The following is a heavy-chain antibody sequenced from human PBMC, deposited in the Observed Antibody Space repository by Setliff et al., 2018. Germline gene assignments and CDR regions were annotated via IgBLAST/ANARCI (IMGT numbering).Heavy chain of an antibody. CDR2: IFTSGST. D-gene: IGHD3-9*01. J-gene: IGHJ4*02. Sequence: SETLSLTCIVSGGSIGHYYWTWIRQPPGKGLEWIGYIFTSGSTQYNPSLKSRATISRDTSSNQFSLKLFSVTAADTAVYYCAHSTTFDLHHDYWGQGALVTVSS. V-gene: IGHV4-4*09. CDR3: AHSTTFDLHHDY. CDR1: GGSIGHYY.